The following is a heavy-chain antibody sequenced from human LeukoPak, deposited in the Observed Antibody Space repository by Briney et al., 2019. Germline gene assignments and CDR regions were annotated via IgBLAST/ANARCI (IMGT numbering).Heavy chain of an antibody. CDR2: VSGSGRRT. D-gene: IGHD3-16*01. V-gene: IGHV3-23*01. Sequence: GGSLRLSCAASGFTFTNYAMNWVRQAPGKGLEWVSSVSGSGRRTSYADSVKGRFTISRDNSKNTLYLEMNSLRAEDTAVYYCAKDPVGGFWGQGTLVTVSS. J-gene: IGHJ4*02. CDR3: AKDPVGGF. CDR1: GFTFTNYA.